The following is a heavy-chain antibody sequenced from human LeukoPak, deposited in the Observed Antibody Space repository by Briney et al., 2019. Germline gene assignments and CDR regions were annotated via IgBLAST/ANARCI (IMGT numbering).Heavy chain of an antibody. CDR2: INNSVST. Sequence: SETLSLTCAVYGASLSDSYWSWIRHSRERGRECIGEINNSVSTSYNPPRNSRVIMSVDRSKNQFSLRLTSVTAADTAVYYCARGRYGRCLGNWGRGTVV. J-gene: IGHJ4*02. CDR1: GASLSDSY. V-gene: IGHV4-34*01. D-gene: IGHD2-8*01. CDR3: ARGRYGRCLGN.